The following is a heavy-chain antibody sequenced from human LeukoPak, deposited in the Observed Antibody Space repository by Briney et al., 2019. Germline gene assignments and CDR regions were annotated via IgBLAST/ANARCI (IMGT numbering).Heavy chain of an antibody. CDR1: GGSISSGSYY. V-gene: IGHV4-61*02. D-gene: IGHD6-19*01. J-gene: IGHJ4*02. Sequence: PSQALSLTCTVSGGSISSGSYYWSWIRQPAGKGLEWIGRIYTSGSTNYNPSLKSRVTISVDTSKNQFSLKLSSVTAADTAVYYCARDHDSSGWYYFDYWGQGTLVTVPS. CDR2: IYTSGST. CDR3: ARDHDSSGWYYFDY.